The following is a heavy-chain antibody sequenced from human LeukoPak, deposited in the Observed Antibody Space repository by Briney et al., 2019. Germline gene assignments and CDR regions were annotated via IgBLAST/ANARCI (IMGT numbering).Heavy chain of an antibody. CDR2: IIPILGIA. CDR3: ARGPDIVVVPAAIGHWFDP. CDR1: GGTFSSYA. Sequence: GSSVKVSCKASGGTFSSYAISWVRQAPGQGLEWMGRIIPILGIANYAQKFQGRVTITADKSTSTAYMELSSLRSEDTAVYYCARGPDIVVVPAAIGHWFDPWGQGTLVTVSS. V-gene: IGHV1-69*04. J-gene: IGHJ5*02. D-gene: IGHD2-2*01.